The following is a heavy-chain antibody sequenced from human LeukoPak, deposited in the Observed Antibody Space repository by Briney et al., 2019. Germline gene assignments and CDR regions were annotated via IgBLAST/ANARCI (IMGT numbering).Heavy chain of an antibody. J-gene: IGHJ4*02. CDR3: AKTTAGYSSGRYPGWPVDY. V-gene: IGHV3-23*01. D-gene: IGHD6-19*01. Sequence: GGSLRLSCAASGFTFSAYPLHWVRQAPGKGLEWVSGIRGSGGSTFYADSVKGRFTISRDNSENTVYLQMNSLRADDTAVYYCAKTTAGYSSGRYPGWPVDYWGQGTLVTVSS. CDR2: IRGSGGST. CDR1: GFTFSAYP.